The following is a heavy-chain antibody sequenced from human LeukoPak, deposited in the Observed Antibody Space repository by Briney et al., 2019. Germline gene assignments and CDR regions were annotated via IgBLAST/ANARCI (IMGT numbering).Heavy chain of an antibody. J-gene: IGHJ3*02. CDR3: ARPSAFCTDTTCLEYGFDI. V-gene: IGHV4-61*02. D-gene: IGHD2-8*02. CDR1: GGSISSGSYY. CDR2: IYTSGST. Sequence: PSQTLSLTCTVSGGSISSGSYYWSWIRQPAGKGLEWIGRIYTSGSTNYNPSLKSRVTISVDTSKNQISLKVASVTAAVTALYYCARPSAFCTDTTCLEYGFDIWGQGTMVTVSS.